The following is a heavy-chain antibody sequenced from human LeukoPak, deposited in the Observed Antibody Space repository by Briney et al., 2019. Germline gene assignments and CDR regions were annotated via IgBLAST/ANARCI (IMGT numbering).Heavy chain of an antibody. CDR3: ASSRQVVAAPLSTYYYYGMDV. CDR2: INAGNGNT. J-gene: IGHJ6*02. V-gene: IGHV1-3*01. D-gene: IGHD2-15*01. CDR1: GYTFTSYA. Sequence: ASVKVSCKASGYTFTSYAMHWVRQAPGQRLEWMGWINAGNGNTKYSQKFQGRVTITRDTSASTAYMELRSLRSDDTAVYYCASSRQVVAAPLSTYYYYGMDVWGQGTTVTVSS.